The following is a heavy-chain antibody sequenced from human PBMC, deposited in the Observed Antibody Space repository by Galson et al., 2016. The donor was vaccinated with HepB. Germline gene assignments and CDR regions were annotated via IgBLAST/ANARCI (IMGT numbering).Heavy chain of an antibody. V-gene: IGHV3-9*01. CDR2: ISWSTGDI. J-gene: IGHJ4*02. Sequence: SLRLSCAASGFTFDDYAMHWVRQAPGKGLEWVSFISWSTGDIGYAGSVKGRFTVSRDNAKNSLYLQMNSLRDEDTALYYCAKDRSGSGYDGFGNWGQGTLVTVSS. D-gene: IGHD3-22*01. CDR3: AKDRSGSGYDGFGN. CDR1: GFTFDDYA.